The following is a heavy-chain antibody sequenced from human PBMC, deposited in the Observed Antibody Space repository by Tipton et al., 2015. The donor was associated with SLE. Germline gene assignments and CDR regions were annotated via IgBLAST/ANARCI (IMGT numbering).Heavy chain of an antibody. D-gene: IGHD2-21*01. CDR2: ISGSGGST. J-gene: IGHJ2*01. Sequence: SLRLSCAASGFTFSSYAMSWVRQAPGKGLEWVSAISGSGGSTYYADSVKGRFTISRDNSKNTLYLQMNSLRVEDTAVYYCARDGARDVVVPNVGGFNWYFDVWGRGALVTVSS. CDR3: ARDGARDVVVPNVGGFNWYFDV. CDR1: GFTFSSYA. V-gene: IGHV3-23*01.